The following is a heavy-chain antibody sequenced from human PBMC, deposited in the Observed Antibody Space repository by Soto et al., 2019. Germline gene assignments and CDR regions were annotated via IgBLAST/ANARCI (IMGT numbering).Heavy chain of an antibody. D-gene: IGHD2-15*01. CDR2: FSGSGDST. V-gene: IGHV3-23*01. Sequence: EVQLWESGGGLVQPGGSLRLSGAASGSTFGTYALSGVRKPPGKGLKWASVFSGSGDSTYYADSVKGRLTISRDNSKNTLYLQMNSLRAEDTAVYYCARELAYCSGGSCYMEGAFDIWGQGTMVTVSS. CDR1: GSTFGTYA. J-gene: IGHJ3*02. CDR3: ARELAYCSGGSCYMEGAFDI.